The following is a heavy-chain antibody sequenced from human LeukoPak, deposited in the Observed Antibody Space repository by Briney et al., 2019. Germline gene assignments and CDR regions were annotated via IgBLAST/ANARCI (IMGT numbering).Heavy chain of an antibody. D-gene: IGHD4-17*01. J-gene: IGHJ5*02. V-gene: IGHV4-30-4*08. Sequence: SQTLSLXCTVSGGSISSGDYYWSWIRQPPGKGLEWIGYIYYSGSTYYNPSLKSRVTISVDTSKNQFSLKLSSVTAADTAVYYCARVSENDYGDYDWFDPWGQGTLVTVSS. CDR1: GGSISSGDYY. CDR2: IYYSGST. CDR3: ARVSENDYGDYDWFDP.